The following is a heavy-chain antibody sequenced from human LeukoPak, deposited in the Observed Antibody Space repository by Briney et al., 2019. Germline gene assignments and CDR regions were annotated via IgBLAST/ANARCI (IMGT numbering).Heavy chain of an antibody. Sequence: GGSLRLSCAASGFIFSSYAMSWVRQAPGKGLEWVSAISGSGGSTYYADSVKGRFTISRDSSKNTLYLQMNSLKAEDTAVYYCAKDLYCDSRGVPLDYWGQGTLVTVSS. V-gene: IGHV3-23*01. CDR3: AKDLYCDSRGVPLDY. CDR2: ISGSGGST. J-gene: IGHJ4*02. D-gene: IGHD2/OR15-2a*01. CDR1: GFIFSSYA.